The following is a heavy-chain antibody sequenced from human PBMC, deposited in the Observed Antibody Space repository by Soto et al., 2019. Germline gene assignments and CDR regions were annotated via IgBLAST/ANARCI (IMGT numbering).Heavy chain of an antibody. J-gene: IGHJ5*02. Sequence: SETLSLTCTVSGGSISNYYWTWIRQPPGKGLEWIGYIYYSGNTNYNPSLKSRVTISLDTSKNQLSLKVSSVTAADTAVYYCARGAVAGTGLNWFDPWGQGTPVTVSS. CDR1: GGSISNYY. D-gene: IGHD6-19*01. CDR3: ARGAVAGTGLNWFDP. V-gene: IGHV4-59*01. CDR2: IYYSGNT.